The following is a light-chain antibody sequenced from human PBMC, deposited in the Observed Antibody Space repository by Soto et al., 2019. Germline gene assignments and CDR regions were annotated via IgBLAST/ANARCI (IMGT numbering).Light chain of an antibody. CDR3: QQYGRQPQLS. CDR1: QSVSSSY. J-gene: IGKJ4*01. CDR2: GAS. V-gene: IGKV3-20*01. Sequence: EIVLTQSPGTLSLSPGERATLSCRASQSVSSSYLACYQQKPGQAPRLLIYGASSRATGIPDRISGSGSGTHFALSISRLQPEDFNVYFCQQYGRQPQLSFGGGTTVAIK.